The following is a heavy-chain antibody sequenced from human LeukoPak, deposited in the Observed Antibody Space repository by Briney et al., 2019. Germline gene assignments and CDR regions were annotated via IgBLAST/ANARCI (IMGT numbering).Heavy chain of an antibody. Sequence: SETLSLTCAVYGGSFSGYYWSWIRQPPGKGLKWIGEINHSGSTNYNPSLKSRVTISVDTSKNQFSLKLSSVTAADTAVYYCARLAPDPVRLVWYYYYMDVWGKGTTVTVSS. V-gene: IGHV4-34*01. CDR2: INHSGST. D-gene: IGHD3-16*01. CDR3: ARLAPDPVRLVWYYYYMDV. CDR1: GGSFSGYY. J-gene: IGHJ6*03.